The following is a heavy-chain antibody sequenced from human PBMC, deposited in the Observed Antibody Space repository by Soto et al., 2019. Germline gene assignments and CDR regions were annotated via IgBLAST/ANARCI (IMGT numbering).Heavy chain of an antibody. CDR2: VYYSGST. V-gene: IGHV4-59*01. D-gene: IGHD3-16*02. CDR3: ARDLRSYPYYYYGMDV. J-gene: IGHJ6*02. Sequence: TLSLTCTVSGGSISSYYWSWIRQPPGKGLEWIGYVYYSGSTNYNPSLKSRVTISVDTSKNQFSLKMSSVTAADTAVYYCARDLRSYPYYYYGMDVWGQGTTVTVSS. CDR1: GGSISSYY.